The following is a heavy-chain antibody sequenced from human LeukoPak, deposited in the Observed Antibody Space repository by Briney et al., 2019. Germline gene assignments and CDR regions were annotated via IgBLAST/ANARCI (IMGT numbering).Heavy chain of an antibody. V-gene: IGHV1-2*02. CDR3: ARGRSYYDSSAYYFDY. Sequence: GASVKVSCKASGYTFTGYYMHWVRQAPGQGLEWMGWINPNSGGTDYAQKFQGRVTMTRDTSISTAYMELSRLRSDDTAVYYCARGRSYYDSSAYYFDYWGQGTLVTVSS. CDR2: INPNSGGT. D-gene: IGHD3-22*01. J-gene: IGHJ4*02. CDR1: GYTFTGYY.